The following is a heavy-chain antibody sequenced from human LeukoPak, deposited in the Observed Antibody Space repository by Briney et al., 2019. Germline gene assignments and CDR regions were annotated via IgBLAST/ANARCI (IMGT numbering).Heavy chain of an antibody. V-gene: IGHV4-39*07. CDR3: ARDRRNHAFDI. CDR1: GGSISSSSYY. D-gene: IGHD1-14*01. J-gene: IGHJ3*02. CDR2: IYYSGST. Sequence: SETLSLTCTVSGGSISSSSYYWGWIRQPPGKGLEWIGSIYYSGSTYYNPSLKSRVTISVDTSKNQFSLKLSSVTAADTAVYYCARDRRNHAFDIWGQGTMVTVSS.